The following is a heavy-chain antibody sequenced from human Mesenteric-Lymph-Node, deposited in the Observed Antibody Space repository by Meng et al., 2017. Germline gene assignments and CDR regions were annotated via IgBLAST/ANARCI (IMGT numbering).Heavy chain of an antibody. V-gene: IGHV4-34*01. J-gene: IGHJ5*02. CDR1: GWSFSGYY. D-gene: IGHD2-2*01. CDR3: ARGLVVPAAPADWFDP. Sequence: QLHRWGDGRFKPSGTLSLPCAVYGWSFSGYYWSWIRQPPGKGLEWIGEINHSGSTNYNPSLKSRVTISVDTSKNQFSLKLSSVTAADTAVYYCARGLVVPAAPADWFDPWGQGTLVTVSS. CDR2: INHSGST.